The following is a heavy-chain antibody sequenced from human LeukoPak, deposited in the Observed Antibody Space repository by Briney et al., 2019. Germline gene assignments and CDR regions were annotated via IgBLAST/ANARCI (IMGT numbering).Heavy chain of an antibody. CDR3: ARWRLGAYNWFDP. CDR2: INPNSGGT. J-gene: IGHJ5*02. Sequence: ASVKVSCKASGYTFTGYYMHWVRQAPGQGLEWMGRINPNSGGTNYAQKFQGRVTMTRDTSISTAYMELSRLRSDDTAVYYCARWRLGAYNWFDPWGQGTLVTVPS. D-gene: IGHD3-3*01. V-gene: IGHV1-2*06. CDR1: GYTFTGYY.